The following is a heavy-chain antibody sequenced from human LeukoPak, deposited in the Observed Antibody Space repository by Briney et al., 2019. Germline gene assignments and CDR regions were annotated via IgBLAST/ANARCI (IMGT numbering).Heavy chain of an antibody. J-gene: IGHJ5*02. CDR1: GFTFSSYE. CDR3: ARPLMYYFGSETYYWFDP. D-gene: IGHD3-10*01. Sequence: GGSLRLSCAASGFTFSSYEMNWVRQAPGKGLEWVSAITGSGGRTYYADSVKGRFTISRDNAKNSLYLQMNSLRAEDTAMYYCARPLMYYFGSETYYWFDPWGQGTLVTVSS. V-gene: IGHV3-48*03. CDR2: ITGSGGRT.